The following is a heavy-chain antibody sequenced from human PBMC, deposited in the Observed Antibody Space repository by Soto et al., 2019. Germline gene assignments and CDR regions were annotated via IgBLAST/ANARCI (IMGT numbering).Heavy chain of an antibody. J-gene: IGHJ4*02. V-gene: IGHV3-33*01. CDR1: GFTFSSYG. CDR2: IWYDGNTK. CDR3: AREGIAVAGSRFFDY. D-gene: IGHD6-19*01. Sequence: GGSLRLSCAASGFTFSSYGMDWVRQAPGKGLEWVAVIWYDGNTKYYADSVKGRFTISRDNSKNTLYLQMNSLRAEDTAVYYCAREGIAVAGSRFFDYWGQGTLVTVSS.